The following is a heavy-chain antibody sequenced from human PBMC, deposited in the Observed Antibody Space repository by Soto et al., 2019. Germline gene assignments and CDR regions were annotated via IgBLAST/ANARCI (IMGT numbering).Heavy chain of an antibody. CDR3: AKDRAMITFGGAIVA. V-gene: IGHV3-23*01. CDR1: GFTFSNYA. CDR2: ISGSGDST. J-gene: IGHJ5*02. D-gene: IGHD3-16*02. Sequence: PGGSLRLSCAASGFTFSNYAMPWVRQAPGKGLEWVSSISGSGDSTYSADSVKGRLTISRDNSKNTLYLQMHSLRVEDTAVYYCAKDRAMITFGGAIVAWGQGTLVTVSS.